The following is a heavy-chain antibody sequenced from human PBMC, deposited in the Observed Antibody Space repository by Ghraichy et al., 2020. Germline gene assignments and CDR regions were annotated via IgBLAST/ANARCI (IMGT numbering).Heavy chain of an antibody. CDR3: ARQRTTMIMRDNWFDP. CDR2: ITHSGST. J-gene: IGHJ5*02. Sequence: SETLSLTCAVYGGSFSGYYWSWIRQPPGKGLEWIGEITHSGSTNYNPSLKSRVTISVDTSKNQFTLRLSSVTAADTALYYCARQRTTMIMRDNWFDPWGQGTLVTVSS. V-gene: IGHV4-34*01. D-gene: IGHD3-16*01. CDR1: GGSFSGYY.